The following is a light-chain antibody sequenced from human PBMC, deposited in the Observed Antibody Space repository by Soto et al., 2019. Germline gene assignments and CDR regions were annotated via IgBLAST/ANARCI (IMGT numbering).Light chain of an antibody. CDR2: TAS. J-gene: IGKJ1*01. Sequence: AIHMTQSPSSLSASVGDRVTISCRASQGIRNDVGWYQQRPGKAPKLLIYTASSLQDGVPLRFSGSGSGTDFSLTIRSLQPEDFATYYCQQSFNLPRTFGPGTKVDIK. CDR1: QGIRND. CDR3: QQSFNLPRT. V-gene: IGKV1-6*01.